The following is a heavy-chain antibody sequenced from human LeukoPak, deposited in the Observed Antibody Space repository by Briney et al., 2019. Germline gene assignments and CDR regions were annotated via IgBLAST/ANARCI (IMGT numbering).Heavy chain of an antibody. Sequence: ASVKVSCKASGYTFTGYYMHWVRQAPGQGLEWMGSINPNSGGTNYAQKFQGRVTMTRDTSISTAYMELSRLRSDDTAVYYCARDTYCSGGSCYSGYWGQGTLVTVSS. J-gene: IGHJ4*02. V-gene: IGHV1-2*02. CDR2: INPNSGGT. CDR1: GYTFTGYY. CDR3: ARDTYCSGGSCYSGY. D-gene: IGHD2-15*01.